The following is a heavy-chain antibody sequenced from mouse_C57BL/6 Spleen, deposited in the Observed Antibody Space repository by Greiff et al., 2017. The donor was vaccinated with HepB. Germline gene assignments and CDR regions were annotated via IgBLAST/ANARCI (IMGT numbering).Heavy chain of an antibody. CDR3: ARKGQLRPSWFAY. V-gene: IGHV1-55*01. CDR1: GYTFTSYW. Sequence: QVQLQQSGAELVKPGASVKMSCKASGYTFTSYWITWVKQRPGQGLEWIGDIYPGSGSTNYNEKFKSKATLTVDTSSSTAYMQLSSLTSEDSAVYYCARKGQLRPSWFAYWGQGTLVTVSA. D-gene: IGHD3-2*02. J-gene: IGHJ3*01. CDR2: IYPGSGST.